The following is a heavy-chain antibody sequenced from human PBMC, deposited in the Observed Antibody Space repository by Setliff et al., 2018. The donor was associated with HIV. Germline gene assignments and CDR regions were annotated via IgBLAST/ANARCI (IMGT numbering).Heavy chain of an antibody. CDR2: IYYSGST. CDR3: ARDGYTNGYGYYYFYMDV. Sequence: SETLSLTCTVSGGSISSSIYYWGWIRQPPGKGLEWIGSIYYSGSTYYNPSLKSRVTISVDTSKNQFSLKLSSVTAADTAGYYCARDGYTNGYGYYYFYMDVWGKGTTVTVSS. CDR1: GGSISSSIYY. D-gene: IGHD5-18*01. V-gene: IGHV4-39*02. J-gene: IGHJ6*03.